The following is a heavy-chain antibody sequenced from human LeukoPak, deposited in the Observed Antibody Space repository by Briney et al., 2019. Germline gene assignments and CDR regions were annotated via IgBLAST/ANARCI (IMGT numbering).Heavy chain of an antibody. D-gene: IGHD5-24*01. CDR2: INAGNGNT. CDR1: GYTFTSYA. Sequence: GASVKVSCKASGYTFTSYAMHWVRQAPGQRLEWMGWINAGNGNTKYSQRFQGRVTITRDTSASTAYMELSSLRSEDTAVYYCAREGDGYNVDYWGQGTLVTVSS. J-gene: IGHJ4*02. V-gene: IGHV1-3*01. CDR3: AREGDGYNVDY.